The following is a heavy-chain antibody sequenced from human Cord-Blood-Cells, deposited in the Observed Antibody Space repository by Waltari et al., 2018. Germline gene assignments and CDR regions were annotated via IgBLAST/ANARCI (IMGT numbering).Heavy chain of an antibody. J-gene: IGHJ3*02. D-gene: IGHD3-10*01. Sequence: QVQLVQSGAEVKKPGASVKVSCKASGYTFTSYGISWVRPAPGQGLEWMGWISAYNGNTNYAQKLQGRVTMTTDTSTSTAYMELRSLRSDDTAVYYCATTYYYGSGSYRDAFDIWGQGTMVTVSS. CDR3: ATTYYYGSGSYRDAFDI. V-gene: IGHV1-18*01. CDR2: ISAYNGNT. CDR1: GYTFTSYG.